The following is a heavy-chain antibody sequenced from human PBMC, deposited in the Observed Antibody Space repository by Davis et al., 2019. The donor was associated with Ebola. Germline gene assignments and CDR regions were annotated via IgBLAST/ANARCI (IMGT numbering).Heavy chain of an antibody. CDR1: GFTFSSYS. CDR2: ISSSSSYI. V-gene: IGHV3-21*01. CDR3: ATKALMDV. J-gene: IGHJ6*02. Sequence: GESLKISCAASGFTFSSYSMNWVRQAPGKGLEWVSSISSSSSYIYYVDSVKGRFTISRDNAKNSLYLQMNSLRAEDTAVYYCATKALMDVWGQGTTVTVSS.